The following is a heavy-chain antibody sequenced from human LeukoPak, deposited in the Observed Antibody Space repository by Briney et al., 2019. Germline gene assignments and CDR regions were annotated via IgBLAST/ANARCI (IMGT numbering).Heavy chain of an antibody. CDR2: INAGNGNT. CDR1: GYTFTSYA. V-gene: IGHV1-3*03. CDR3: VRDSPVGSGYSAELDY. Sequence: GASVKVSCKASGYTFTSYAMHWVRQAPGQRLEWMGWINAGNGNTEYSQEFQGRVTITRDTSASTAYMELSSLGSEDMAVYYCVRDSPVGSGYSAELDYWGQGTLVTVSS. J-gene: IGHJ4*02. D-gene: IGHD5-12*01.